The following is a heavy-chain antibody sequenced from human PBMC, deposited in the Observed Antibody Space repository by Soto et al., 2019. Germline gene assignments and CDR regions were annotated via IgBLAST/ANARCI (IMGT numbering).Heavy chain of an antibody. CDR1: GYTFTSYA. V-gene: IGHV1-3*01. Sequence: ASVKVSCKASGYTFTSYAMHWLRQAPGQRLEWMGWINAGSGNTKYSQKFQGRVTITRDTSASTAYMELSSLRSEDTAVYYCAVEEAGDAFDYWGQGTLVTVSS. CDR3: AVEEAGDAFDY. D-gene: IGHD7-27*01. J-gene: IGHJ4*02. CDR2: INAGSGNT.